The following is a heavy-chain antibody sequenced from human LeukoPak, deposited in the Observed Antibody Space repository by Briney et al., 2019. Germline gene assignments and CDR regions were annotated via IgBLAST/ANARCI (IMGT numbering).Heavy chain of an antibody. J-gene: IGHJ5*02. Sequence: ASVKVSCKASGYTFTSYGISWVRQAPGQGLEWMGWISAYNGNTNYAQKFQGRVTMTRDTSISTAYMELSRLRSDDTAVYYCARGYYDSSGYYDQDWFDPWGQGTLVTVSS. V-gene: IGHV1-18*01. D-gene: IGHD3-22*01. CDR1: GYTFTSYG. CDR3: ARGYYDSSGYYDQDWFDP. CDR2: ISAYNGNT.